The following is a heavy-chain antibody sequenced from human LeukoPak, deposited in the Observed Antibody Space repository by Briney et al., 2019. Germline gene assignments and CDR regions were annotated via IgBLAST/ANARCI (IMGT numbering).Heavy chain of an antibody. CDR3: ARRRGFYALDY. D-gene: IGHD3-16*01. Sequence: GGSLRLSCAASGFTFSSYWMSWVRQAPGQGLEWVSSISSSSSYIYYADSVKGRFTISRDNAKNSLYLQMNSLRAEDTAVYYCARRRGFYALDYWGQGTLVTVSS. CDR2: ISSSSSYI. V-gene: IGHV3-21*01. J-gene: IGHJ4*02. CDR1: GFTFSSYW.